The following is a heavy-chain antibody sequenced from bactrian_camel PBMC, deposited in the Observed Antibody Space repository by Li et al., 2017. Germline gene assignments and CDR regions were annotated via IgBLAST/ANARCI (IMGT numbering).Heavy chain of an antibody. CDR2: FLGFGTGGRP. V-gene: IGHV3S31*01. J-gene: IGHJ4*01. D-gene: IGHD6*01. CDR1: ESTYRRSC. CDR3: AAEPACWAGNTRPGSWSY. Sequence: VQLVESGGGSVQTGGSLRLSCVASESTYRRSCMGWFRQAPGKEREGVASAFLGFGTGGRPVYADSVKDRFTISRDNAKTTLYLQMNSLKPEDTAIYYCAAEPACWAGNTRPGSWSYWGQGTQVTVS.